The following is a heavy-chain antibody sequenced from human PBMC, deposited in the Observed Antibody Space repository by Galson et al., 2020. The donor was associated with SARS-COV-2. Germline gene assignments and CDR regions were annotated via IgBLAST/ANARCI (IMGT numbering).Heavy chain of an antibody. V-gene: IGHV3-33*01. Sequence: GESLKISCAASGFTFSSYGMHWVRQAPGKGLEWVAVIWYDGSNKYYADSVKGRFTISRDNSKNTLYLQMNSLRAEDTAVYYCARDYGLQFYGDYEADYWGQGTLVTVSS. CDR2: IWYDGSNK. CDR1: GFTFSSYG. J-gene: IGHJ4*02. CDR3: ARDYGLQFYGDYEADY. D-gene: IGHD4-17*01.